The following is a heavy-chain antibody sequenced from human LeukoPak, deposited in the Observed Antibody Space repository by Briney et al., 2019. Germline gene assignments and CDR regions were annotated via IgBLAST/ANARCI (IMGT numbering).Heavy chain of an antibody. D-gene: IGHD3-22*01. CDR1: GGTFSSYA. V-gene: IGHV1-69*04. CDR3: ALFDDSSGFSFDY. J-gene: IGHJ4*02. CDR2: IIPILGIA. Sequence: GASVKVSCKASGGTFSSYAISWVRQAPGQGLEWMGRIIPILGIANYAQKFQGRVTITADKSTSTAYMELSSLRSEDTAVYYCALFDDSSGFSFDYWGQGTLVTVSS.